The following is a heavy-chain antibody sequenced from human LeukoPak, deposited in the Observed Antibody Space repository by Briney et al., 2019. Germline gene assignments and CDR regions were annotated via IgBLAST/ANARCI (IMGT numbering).Heavy chain of an antibody. CDR3: ARVGAAGFDY. Sequence: GGSLRLSCAASGFTLTRYWMSWVRQAPGKGPEWVANINEDGSEKYYLDSVRGRFTFSRDNARNSLYLQMNSLRVEGAAVYFCARVGAAGFDYWGQGALVTVSS. J-gene: IGHJ4*02. D-gene: IGHD6-13*01. V-gene: IGHV3-7*03. CDR1: GFTLTRYW. CDR2: INEDGSEK.